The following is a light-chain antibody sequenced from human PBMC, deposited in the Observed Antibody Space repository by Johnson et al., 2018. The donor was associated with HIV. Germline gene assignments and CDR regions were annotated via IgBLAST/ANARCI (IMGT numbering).Light chain of an antibody. CDR3: GTWDPSLRGYV. V-gene: IGLV1-51*02. Sequence: QPVLTQPPSVSAAPGQKVTISCSGSSSKIGNNYVYWYQQLPGTAPKLLIYENNKRPSGIPDRFSGSKSGTSATLGITGLQTGDEADYYCGTWDPSLRGYVFGSGTKVTVL. CDR2: ENN. CDR1: SSKIGNNY. J-gene: IGLJ1*01.